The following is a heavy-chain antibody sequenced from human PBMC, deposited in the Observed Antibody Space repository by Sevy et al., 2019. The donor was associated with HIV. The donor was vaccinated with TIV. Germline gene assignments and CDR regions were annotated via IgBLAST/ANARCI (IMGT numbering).Heavy chain of an antibody. Sequence: GGSLRLSCAASGFTFSSHAMSWVRQAPGNGLEWVSAISDSGTTTYYEDSVKGRFTISRDNSKNTLYLQMDGLRAEDTAIYYCARAFTGGYQQPFDYLGQGTLVTVSS. CDR1: GFTFSSHA. J-gene: IGHJ4*02. CDR3: ARAFTGGYQQPFDY. CDR2: ISDSGTTT. D-gene: IGHD1-26*01. V-gene: IGHV3-23*01.